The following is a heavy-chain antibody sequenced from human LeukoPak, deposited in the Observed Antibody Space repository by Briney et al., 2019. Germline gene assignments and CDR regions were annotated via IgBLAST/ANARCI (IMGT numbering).Heavy chain of an antibody. J-gene: IGHJ3*02. Sequence: PGGSLRLSCAAPGFTFSSYAMSWVRQAPGKGLEWVSAISGSGGSTYYADSVKGRFTISRDNSKNTLYLQMNSPRAEDTAVYYCAKSLGDYIWGSYRDAFDIWGQGTMVTVSS. CDR2: ISGSGGST. CDR3: AKSLGDYIWGSYRDAFDI. D-gene: IGHD3-16*02. V-gene: IGHV3-23*01. CDR1: GFTFSSYA.